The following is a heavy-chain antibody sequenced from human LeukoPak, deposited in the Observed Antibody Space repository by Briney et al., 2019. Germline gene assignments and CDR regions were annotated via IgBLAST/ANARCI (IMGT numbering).Heavy chain of an antibody. D-gene: IGHD3-3*01. CDR1: GFTFSSYG. Sequence: GGSLRLSCAASGFTFSSYGMHWVRQAPGKGLEWVAFIRYDGSNKYYADSVKGRFTISRDNSKNTLYLQMNSLRAEDTAVYYCAKDLGFRRYYDFWSGPNWFDPWGQGTLVTVSS. V-gene: IGHV3-30*02. CDR2: IRYDGSNK. J-gene: IGHJ5*02. CDR3: AKDLGFRRYYDFWSGPNWFDP.